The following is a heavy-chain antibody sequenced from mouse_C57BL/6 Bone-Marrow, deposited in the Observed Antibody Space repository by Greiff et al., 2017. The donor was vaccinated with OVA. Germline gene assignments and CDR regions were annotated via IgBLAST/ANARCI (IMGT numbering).Heavy chain of an antibody. V-gene: IGHV1-62-3*01. CDR2: IDPNSGGT. CDR1: GYTFTSYW. CDR3: ARRDLVITTVVARRYFDV. J-gene: IGHJ1*03. Sequence: VQLQQSGAELVKPGASVKLSSKASGYTFTSYWMHWVKQRPGRGLEWIGRIDPNSGGTKYNEKFKSKATLTVDKPSSTAYMQLSSLTSEDSAVYYCARRDLVITTVVARRYFDVWGTGTTVTVSS. D-gene: IGHD1-1*01.